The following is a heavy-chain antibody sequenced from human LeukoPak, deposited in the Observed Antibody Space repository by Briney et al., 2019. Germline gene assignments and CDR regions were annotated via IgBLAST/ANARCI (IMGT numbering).Heavy chain of an antibody. D-gene: IGHD1-20*01. J-gene: IGHJ6*03. CDR2: VDPEDGET. Sequence: VASVKISCKASGYTFTDYYMHWVQQAPGKGLEWMGRVDPEDGETIYAEKFQGRVTITADTSTDTAYMELSSLRSEDTAVYYCATDAVSITGTPTYYYYYMDVWGKGTTVTVSS. CDR1: GYTFTDYY. CDR3: ATDAVSITGTPTYYYYYMDV. V-gene: IGHV1-69-2*01.